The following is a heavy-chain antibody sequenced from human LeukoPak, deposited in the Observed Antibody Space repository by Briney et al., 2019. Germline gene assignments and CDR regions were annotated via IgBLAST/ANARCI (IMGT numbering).Heavy chain of an antibody. CDR3: ARDMHGDYRYYYYMDV. CDR2: IIPIFGTA. CDR1: GGTFSSYA. Sequence: ASVKVSCKASGGTFSSYAISWVRQAPGQGLEWMGGIIPIFGTANYAQKFQGRVTITADESTSTAYMELSSLRSEDTAVYYCARDMHGDYRYYYYMDVWGKGTTVTISS. D-gene: IGHD4-17*01. V-gene: IGHV1-69*13. J-gene: IGHJ6*03.